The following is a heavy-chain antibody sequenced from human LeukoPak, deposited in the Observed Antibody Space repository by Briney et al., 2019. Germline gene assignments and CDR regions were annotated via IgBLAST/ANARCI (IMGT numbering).Heavy chain of an antibody. CDR1: GFTFTSYS. Sequence: GGSLRLSCAASGFTFTSYSMSWVRQAPGKGLEWVAVISKDGSDKYYPGSVRGRFTISRDNSKNTIYLQMDSLRAEDTAIYYCARDYWWNYDYWGQGTLVTVSS. D-gene: IGHD1-7*01. V-gene: IGHV3-30-3*01. J-gene: IGHJ4*02. CDR3: ARDYWWNYDY. CDR2: ISKDGSDK.